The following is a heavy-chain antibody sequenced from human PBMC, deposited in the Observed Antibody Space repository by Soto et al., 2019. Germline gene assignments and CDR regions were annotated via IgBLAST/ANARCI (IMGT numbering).Heavy chain of an antibody. CDR2: ISGSGGST. J-gene: IGHJ6*02. CDR3: ASDKREDIVPYYYLGMDV. Sequence: GGSLRLSCAASGFTFSSYAMSWVRQAPGKGLEWVSAISGSGGSTYYADSVKGRFTISRDNSKNTLYLQMNSLRAEDTAVYYCASDKREDIVPYYYLGMDVWGQETTVTV. CDR1: GFTFSSYA. D-gene: IGHD2-15*01. V-gene: IGHV3-23*01.